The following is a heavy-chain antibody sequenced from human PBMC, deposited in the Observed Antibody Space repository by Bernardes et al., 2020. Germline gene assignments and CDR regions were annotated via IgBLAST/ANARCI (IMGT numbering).Heavy chain of an antibody. CDR2: IYPGDSDT. J-gene: IGHJ4*02. V-gene: IGHV5-51*01. Sequence: GESLKISCKGSGYSFYIYWIVWVRQMPGKGLEWMGFIYPGDSDTTYSPSFQGQVTISADKSISTAYLQWSGLKASDTATYYCARRMACGADCYSLDFWGQGTLVTVSS. CDR3: ARRMACGADCYSLDF. D-gene: IGHD2-21*01. CDR1: GYSFYIYW.